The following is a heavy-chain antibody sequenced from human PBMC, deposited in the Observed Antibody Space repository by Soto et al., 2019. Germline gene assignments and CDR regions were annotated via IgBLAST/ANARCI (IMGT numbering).Heavy chain of an antibody. CDR3: ARDLASSDNDDFYGMDG. CDR1: GFIFSGSA. V-gene: IGHV3-73*01. CDR2: VRSRANNY. J-gene: IGHJ6*02. D-gene: IGHD4-17*01. Sequence: PGGSLRLSCAASGFIFSGSARHWVRQASGKGLEWVGRVRSRANNYAASVKGRFTISRDDSKSIAYLQMNSLKSEDTAVYYCARDLASSDNDDFYGMDGWGQGTTVTGSS.